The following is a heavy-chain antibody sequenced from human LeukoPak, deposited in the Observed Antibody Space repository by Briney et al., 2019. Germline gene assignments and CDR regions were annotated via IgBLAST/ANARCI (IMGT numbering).Heavy chain of an antibody. J-gene: IGHJ3*02. CDR1: GFTFSSYD. V-gene: IGHV3-13*01. D-gene: IGHD5-24*01. CDR3: ARDSGDGYNGAFDI. CDR2: IGTAGGT. Sequence: GGSLRLSCAASGFTFSSYDMHWVRQATGKGLEWVSAIGTAGGTYYPGSVKGRFTISRENAKNSLYLQMNSLRAGDTAVYYCARDSGDGYNGAFDIWGQGTMVTVSS.